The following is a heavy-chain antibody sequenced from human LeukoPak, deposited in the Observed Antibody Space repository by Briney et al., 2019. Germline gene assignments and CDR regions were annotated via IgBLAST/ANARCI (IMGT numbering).Heavy chain of an antibody. V-gene: IGHV3-21*01. CDR3: ARSGYDYYGSGSYYKEIDY. J-gene: IGHJ4*02. Sequence: PGGSLRLSRAASGFTFSSYSMNWVRQAPGEGLEWVSSISSSSSYIYYADSVKGRFTISRDNAKNSLYLQMNSLRAEDTAVYYCARSGYDYYGSGSYYKEIDYWGQGTLVTVSS. CDR2: ISSSSSYI. D-gene: IGHD3-10*01. CDR1: GFTFSSYS.